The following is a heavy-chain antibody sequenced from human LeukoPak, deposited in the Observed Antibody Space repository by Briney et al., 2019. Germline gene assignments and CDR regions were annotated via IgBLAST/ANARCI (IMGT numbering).Heavy chain of an antibody. J-gene: IGHJ3*02. CDR1: GGSISSYY. D-gene: IGHD1-26*01. V-gene: IGHV4-59*01. Sequence: SETLSLTCTVSGGSISSYYWSWIRQPPGKGLEWIGYIYYSGSTNYNPSLKSRVTISVDTSKNQFSLKLSSVTAADTAVYYCASSSGSYYPRAFDIWGQGTMVTVSS. CDR3: ASSSGSYYPRAFDI. CDR2: IYYSGST.